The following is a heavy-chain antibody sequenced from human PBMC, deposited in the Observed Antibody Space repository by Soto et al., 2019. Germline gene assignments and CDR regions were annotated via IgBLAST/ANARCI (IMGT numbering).Heavy chain of an antibody. CDR1: GGSISSGGYY. V-gene: IGHV4-31*03. CDR3: ARVSPSAMASIYFDY. J-gene: IGHJ4*02. Sequence: PSETLSLTCTVSGGSISSGGYYWSWIRQHPGKVFEWIGYIYYSGSTYYNPSLKSRVTISVDTSKNQFSLKLSSVTAADTSVYYCARVSPSAMASIYFDYWGQGTLVTVSS. CDR2: IYYSGST. D-gene: IGHD5-18*01.